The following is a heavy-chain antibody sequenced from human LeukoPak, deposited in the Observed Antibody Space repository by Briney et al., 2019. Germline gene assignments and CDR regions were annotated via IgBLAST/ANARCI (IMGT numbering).Heavy chain of an antibody. CDR2: IIPIFGTA. D-gene: IGHD6-6*01. Sequence: SVKVSCKASGGTFSSYAISWVRQAPGQGLEWMGGIIPIFGTANYAEKFQGRVTITTDESTSTAYMELSSLRSEDTAVYYCARGMSGIAARRGSHWFDPWGQGTLVTVSS. V-gene: IGHV1-69*05. J-gene: IGHJ5*02. CDR1: GGTFSSYA. CDR3: ARGMSGIAARRGSHWFDP.